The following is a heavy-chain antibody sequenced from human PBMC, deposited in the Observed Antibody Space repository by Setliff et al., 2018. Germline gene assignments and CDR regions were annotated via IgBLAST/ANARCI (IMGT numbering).Heavy chain of an antibody. CDR3: ARGYSGYDYLKPFDY. CDR1: GGSFSGYY. J-gene: IGHJ4*02. CDR2: INHSGST. Sequence: PSETLSLTCAVYGGSFSGYYWSWIRQPPGKGLEWIGEINHSGSTYSNPSLKSRVTISVDTSKNQFSLKLSSVTAADTAVYYCARGYSGYDYLKPFDYWGQGTLVTVSS. D-gene: IGHD5-12*01. V-gene: IGHV4-34*01.